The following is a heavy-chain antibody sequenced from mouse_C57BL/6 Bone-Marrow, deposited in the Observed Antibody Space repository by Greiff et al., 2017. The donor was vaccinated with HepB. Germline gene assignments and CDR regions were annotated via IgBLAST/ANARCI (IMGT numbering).Heavy chain of an antibody. CDR2: IYPGDGDT. V-gene: IGHV1-82*01. D-gene: IGHD4-1*01. CDR3: ARNWDPFAY. J-gene: IGHJ3*01. Sequence: VQLQQSGAELMKPGASVKLSCKATGYTFTGYWIEWVKQRPGKGLEWIGRIYPGDGDTNYNGKFKGKATLTADKSSSTAYMQLSSLTSEDSAVYFCARNWDPFAYWGQGTLVTVSA. CDR1: GYTFTGYW.